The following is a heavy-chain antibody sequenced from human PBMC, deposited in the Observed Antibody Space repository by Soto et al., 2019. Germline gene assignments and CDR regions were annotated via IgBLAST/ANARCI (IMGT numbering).Heavy chain of an antibody. V-gene: IGHV4-59*12. J-gene: IGHJ5*02. CDR1: GGSISGFY. D-gene: IGHD5-12*01. Sequence: PSETLSLTCTISGGSISGFYWGWIRQPPGKGLEWIGNIYYSGSANYDPSLRSRVTISLDTSKNQFSLKLSSVTAADTAVYYCARESVATTYNWFDPWGQGTLVTVSS. CDR3: ARESVATTYNWFDP. CDR2: IYYSGSA.